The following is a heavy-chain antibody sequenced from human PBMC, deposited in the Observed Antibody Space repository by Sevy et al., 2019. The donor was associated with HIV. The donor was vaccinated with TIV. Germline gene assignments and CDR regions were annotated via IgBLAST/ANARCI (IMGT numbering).Heavy chain of an antibody. J-gene: IGHJ4*02. Sequence: GGSLRLSCSASGFTFSYYAMHWVRQAPGKGLQYVSGISSNGDSTDYADSVKGRFTIFRDNSKNTLYLQMSSLRAEDTAVYYCLKVLLRPVVVPAASFDYWGQGTLVTVSS. CDR1: GFTFSYYA. D-gene: IGHD2-2*01. CDR2: ISSNGDST. CDR3: LKVLLRPVVVPAASFDY. V-gene: IGHV3-64D*06.